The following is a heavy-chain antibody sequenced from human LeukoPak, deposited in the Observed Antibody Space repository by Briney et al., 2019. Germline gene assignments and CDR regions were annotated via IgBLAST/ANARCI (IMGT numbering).Heavy chain of an antibody. CDR3: ARGDYYDSSASDY. CDR1: GGSISSSSYY. V-gene: IGHV4-61*05. J-gene: IGHJ4*02. D-gene: IGHD3-22*01. Sequence: SETLSLTCTVSGGSISSSSYYWGWIRQPPGKGLEWLGYVHDSAGTIYNPSLKSRVTISVDTSKNQFSLKLSSVTAADTAVYYCARGDYYDSSASDYWGQGTLVTVSS. CDR2: VHDSAGT.